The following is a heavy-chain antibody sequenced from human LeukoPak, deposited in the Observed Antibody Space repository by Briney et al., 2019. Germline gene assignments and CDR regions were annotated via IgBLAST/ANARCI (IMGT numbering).Heavy chain of an antibody. CDR3: AKEDLPAHYFDY. CDR1: GFTFSSYG. V-gene: IGHV3-30*18. Sequence: GVSLRLSCAASGFTFSSYGMHWVRQAPGKGLEWVTLISYDGSNKYYADSVKGRFTISRDNSKKTLYLQMNSLRAEDTAVYYCAKEDLPAHYFDYWGQGTLVTVSS. CDR2: ISYDGSNK. D-gene: IGHD1-14*01. J-gene: IGHJ4*02.